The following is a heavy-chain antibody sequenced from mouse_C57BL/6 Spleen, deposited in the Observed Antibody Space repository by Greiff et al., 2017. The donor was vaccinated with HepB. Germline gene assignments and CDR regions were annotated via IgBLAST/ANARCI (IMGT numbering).Heavy chain of an antibody. V-gene: IGHV1-7*01. D-gene: IGHD3-3*01. CDR1: GYTFTSYW. CDR2: INPSSGYT. J-gene: IGHJ2*01. Sequence: VQLQESGAELAKPGASVKLSCKASGYTFTSYWMHWVNQRPGQGLEWIGYINPSSGYTKYNQKFKDKATLTADKTSSTAYLQLSRLTYEDSAVYYCARSVGDVRYFDYWGQGTTLTVSS. CDR3: ARSVGDVRYFDY.